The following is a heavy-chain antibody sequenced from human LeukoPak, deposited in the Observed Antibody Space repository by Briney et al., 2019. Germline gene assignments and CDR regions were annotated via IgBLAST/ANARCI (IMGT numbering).Heavy chain of an antibody. CDR1: GFTFSSYG. Sequence: PGGSLRLSCAASGFTFSSYGMSWVRQAPGKGLEWVSAISGSGGSTYYADSVKGRFTISRDNSKNTLYLQMNSLRAEDTAVYYCARYTSPTILYGAGLDPWGQGTLVTVSS. V-gene: IGHV3-23*01. CDR2: ISGSGGST. D-gene: IGHD1-26*01. CDR3: ARYTSPTILYGAGLDP. J-gene: IGHJ5*02.